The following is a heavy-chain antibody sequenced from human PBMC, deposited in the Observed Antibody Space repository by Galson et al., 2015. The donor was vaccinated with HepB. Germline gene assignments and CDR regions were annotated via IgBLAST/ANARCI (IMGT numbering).Heavy chain of an antibody. CDR1: GFTFSSYS. D-gene: IGHD1-1*01. CDR3: ARSNEELNWYFDL. V-gene: IGHV3-21*01. CDR2: ISSSSSYI. J-gene: IGHJ2*01. Sequence: SLRLSCAASGFTFSSYSMNWVRQAPGKGLEWVSSISSSSSYIYYADSVKGRFTISRDNAKNSLYLQMNSLRAEDTAVYYCARSNEELNWYFDLWGRGTLVTVSS.